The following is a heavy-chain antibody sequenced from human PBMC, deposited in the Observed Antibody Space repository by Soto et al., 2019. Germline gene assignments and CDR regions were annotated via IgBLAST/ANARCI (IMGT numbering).Heavy chain of an antibody. CDR1: GFTFGDYA. Sequence: HPGGSLRLSCTASGFTFGDYAMSWVRQAPGKGLEWVGFIRSNAYGGTTEYAASVKGRFTISRDDSKSIAYLQMNSLKTEDTAVYYCTREGDSSSLHYYYYYGMDVWGQGTTVTVSS. CDR2: IRSNAYGGTT. V-gene: IGHV3-49*04. CDR3: TREGDSSSLHYYYYYGMDV. J-gene: IGHJ6*02. D-gene: IGHD6-6*01.